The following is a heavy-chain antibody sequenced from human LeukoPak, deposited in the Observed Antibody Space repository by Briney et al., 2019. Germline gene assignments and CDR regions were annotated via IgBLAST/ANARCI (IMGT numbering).Heavy chain of an antibody. V-gene: IGHV4-59*08. J-gene: IGHJ4*01. CDR2: IYSSGSA. CDR1: GSSINNNF. D-gene: IGHD3-22*01. CDR3: TRHRDYYDT. Sequence: SETLSLTCTVSGSSINNNFWTWIRQPPGKGLEWIGYIYSSGSANYNPSLKSRVIISGDTSKNQISLRLTSVTAADTAMYFCTRHRDYYDTWGHGTLVTVSS.